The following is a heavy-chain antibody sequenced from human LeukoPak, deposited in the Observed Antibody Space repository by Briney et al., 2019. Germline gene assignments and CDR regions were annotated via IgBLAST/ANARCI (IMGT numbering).Heavy chain of an antibody. D-gene: IGHD2-2*01. J-gene: IGHJ4*02. Sequence: PGGSLRLSCAASGFPFSSYAMSWVRQAPGKGLEWVSAISGSGGSTYYADSVKGRFTISRDNSKNTLYLQMNSLRAEDTALYYSAKQRVVVVPAAMSHDYWGQGTLVTVSS. CDR3: AKQRVVVVPAAMSHDY. CDR1: GFPFSSYA. CDR2: ISGSGGST. V-gene: IGHV3-23*01.